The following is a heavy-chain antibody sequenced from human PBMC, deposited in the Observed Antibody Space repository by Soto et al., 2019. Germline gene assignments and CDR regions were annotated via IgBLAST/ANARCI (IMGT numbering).Heavy chain of an antibody. CDR2: ISATGGST. CDR1: GFTFNNYA. J-gene: IGHJ4*02. V-gene: IGHV3-23*01. CDR3: AKDRLAGNFDY. Sequence: PGGSLGLSCAASGFTFNNYAMNWVRQAPGKGLEWVATISATGGSTYYADSVKGRFTISRDNSKNTLYLQMNGLRFEDTAVYYCAKDRLAGNFDYWGQGTQVTVSS.